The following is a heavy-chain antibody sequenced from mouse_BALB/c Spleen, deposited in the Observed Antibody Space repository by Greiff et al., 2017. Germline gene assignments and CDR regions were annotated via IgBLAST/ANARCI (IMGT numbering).Heavy chain of an antibody. J-gene: IGHJ4*01. CDR1: GFTFSDYY. CDR2: ISDGGSYT. CDR3: AREGEGDAMDY. Sequence: EVKLVESGGGLVKPGGSLKLSCAASGFTFSDYYMYWVRQTPEKRLEWVATISDGGSYTYYPDSVKGRFTISRDNAKNNLYLQMSSLKSEDTAMYYCAREGEGDAMDYWGQGTSVTVSS. V-gene: IGHV5-4*02.